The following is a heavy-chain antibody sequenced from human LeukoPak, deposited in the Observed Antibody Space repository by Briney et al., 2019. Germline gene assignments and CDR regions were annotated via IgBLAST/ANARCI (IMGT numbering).Heavy chain of an antibody. CDR2: IYYSGST. V-gene: IGHV4-59*04. CDR3: AVTYYYDSSGSYDY. CDR1: GGSISSYY. Sequence: TSETLSLTCTVSGGSISSYYWSWIRQPAGKGLEWIGSIYYSGSTFYNPSLKSRVTISLDTSKNQFSLKLSSVTAADTAVYYCAVTYYYDSSGSYDYWGQGTLVTVSS. J-gene: IGHJ4*02. D-gene: IGHD3-22*01.